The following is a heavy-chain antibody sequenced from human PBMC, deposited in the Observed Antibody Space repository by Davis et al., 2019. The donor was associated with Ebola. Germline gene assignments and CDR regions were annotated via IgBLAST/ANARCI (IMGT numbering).Heavy chain of an antibody. CDR3: ARAKFIYGDYADVAYFDY. V-gene: IGHV3-7*01. Sequence: PGGSLRLSCAASGFTFSSYWMSWVRQAPGKGLEWVANIKQDGSEKYYVDSVKGRFTISRDNAKNSLYLQMNSLRAEDTAVYYCARAKFIYGDYADVAYFDYWGQGTLVTVSS. D-gene: IGHD4-17*01. CDR1: GFTFSSYW. CDR2: IKQDGSEK. J-gene: IGHJ4*02.